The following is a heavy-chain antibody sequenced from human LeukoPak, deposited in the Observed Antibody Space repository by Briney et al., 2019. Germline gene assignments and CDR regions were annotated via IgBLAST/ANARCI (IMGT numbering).Heavy chain of an antibody. CDR3: ARDVPSYTLGYFDL. Sequence: PSETLSLTCAVYGGSFSGYYWSWIRQPAGKGLEWIGRIYTSGSTHYNPSLKSRVTISVDKSKNQFSLKLSSVTAADTAVYYCARDVPSYTLGYFDLWGRGTLVTVSS. CDR1: GGSFSGYY. J-gene: IGHJ2*01. V-gene: IGHV4-4*07. CDR2: IYTSGST. D-gene: IGHD3-16*01.